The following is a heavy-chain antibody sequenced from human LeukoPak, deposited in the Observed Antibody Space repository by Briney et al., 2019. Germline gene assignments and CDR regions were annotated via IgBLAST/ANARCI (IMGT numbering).Heavy chain of an antibody. J-gene: IGHJ4*02. CDR3: ARDRGRAFGVVIRGPFDY. Sequence: GGSLRLSCAASGFTFSTSWMNWVRQAPGKGLEWVASINADGSEKYSVDSVKGRFTISRDNAKNSLYLQMNNLRAKDTAVYYCARDRGRAFGVVIRGPFDYWGQGTLVTVSS. CDR1: GFTFSTSW. D-gene: IGHD3-3*01. V-gene: IGHV3-7*01. CDR2: INADGSEK.